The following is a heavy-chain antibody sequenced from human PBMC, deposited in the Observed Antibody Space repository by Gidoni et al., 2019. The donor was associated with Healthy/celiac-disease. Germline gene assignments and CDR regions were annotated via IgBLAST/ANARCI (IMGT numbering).Heavy chain of an antibody. Sequence: EVQLVESGGGLVKPGGSLRLSCAASGFTFSSYSMNGVRQAPGKGLEWGSSISSSSSYIYDADSGKGRFTISRDNAKNSLYLQMNSLRAEDTAVYYCARDWVPAAKPYYYYYYMDVWGKGTTVTVSS. D-gene: IGHD2-2*02. CDR1: GFTFSSYS. J-gene: IGHJ6*03. CDR3: ARDWVPAAKPYYYYYYMDV. CDR2: ISSSSSYI. V-gene: IGHV3-21*01.